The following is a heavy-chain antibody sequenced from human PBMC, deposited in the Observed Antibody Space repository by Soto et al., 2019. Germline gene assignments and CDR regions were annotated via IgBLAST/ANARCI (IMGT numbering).Heavy chain of an antibody. CDR1: GGTFSSYA. J-gene: IGHJ6*02. CDR3: ARENESGIMIFGVVHVGMDV. D-gene: IGHD3-3*01. Sequence: QVQLVQSGAEVKKPGSSVKVSCKASGGTFSSYAISWVRQAPGQGLEWMGGTIPIFGTANSAQKFQGRVTITADESTRTAYRALSSLRSEDTAVYYCARENESGIMIFGVVHVGMDVWGQGTTVTVSS. CDR2: TIPIFGTA. V-gene: IGHV1-69*01.